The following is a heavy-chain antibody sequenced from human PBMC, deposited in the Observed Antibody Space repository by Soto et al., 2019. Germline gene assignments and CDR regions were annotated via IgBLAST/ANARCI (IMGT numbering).Heavy chain of an antibody. Sequence: QVQLQESGPGLVKPSGTLSLTCAVSGGSISSNNWWSWVRQPPGKGLEWIGEIYHSGSTNYNPSLNGRVTIAVDKSTNQFSVKLSSVTAADTAVYYCARGDNFDYWGQGTLVTVSS. CDR1: GGSISSNNW. CDR3: ARGDNFDY. J-gene: IGHJ4*02. CDR2: IYHSGST. V-gene: IGHV4-4*02.